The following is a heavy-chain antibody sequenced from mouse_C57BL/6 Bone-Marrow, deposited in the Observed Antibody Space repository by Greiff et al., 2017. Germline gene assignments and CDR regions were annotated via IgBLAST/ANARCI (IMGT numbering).Heavy chain of an antibody. CDR1: GYTFTSYW. V-gene: IGHV1-50*01. D-gene: IGHD1-1*01. J-gene: IGHJ1*03. Sequence: QVQLQQPGAELVKPGASVKLSCKASGYTFTSYWMQRVKQRPGQGLEWIGEIDPSDSYKNYNQKFKGKATLTVDTSSSTAYMQLSSLTSEDSAVYYCARETTVVDWYFDVWGTGTTVTVSS. CDR3: ARETTVVDWYFDV. CDR2: IDPSDSYK.